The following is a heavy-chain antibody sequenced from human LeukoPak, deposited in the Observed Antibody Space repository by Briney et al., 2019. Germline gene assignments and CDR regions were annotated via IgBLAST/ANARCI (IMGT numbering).Heavy chain of an antibody. CDR2: INQDESKK. D-gene: IGHD6-6*01. CDR3: AISTYSSSPS. J-gene: IGHJ5*02. CDR1: GFAFSDHW. V-gene: IGHV3-7*01. Sequence: GGSLRLSCAASGFAFSDHWMIWVRQAPGKGLEWVANINQDESKKYYVDSVEGRFTISRDNAKNSLYLQMNSLRAEDTAVYYCAISTYSSSPSWGQGTLVTVSS.